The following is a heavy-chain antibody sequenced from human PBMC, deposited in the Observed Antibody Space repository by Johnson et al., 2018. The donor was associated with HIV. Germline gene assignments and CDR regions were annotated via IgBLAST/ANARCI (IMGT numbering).Heavy chain of an antibody. Sequence: QMHLVESGGGVVQPGGSLRLSCAASGFTFSSYGMHWVRQAPGKGLEWVAFIRYDGSNKYYADSVKGRFTISRDNSKNTLYLQMNSLRAEDTAVYYCAKGASITMIVAVVRAFDIWCQGTMVTVSS. D-gene: IGHD3-22*01. CDR1: GFTFSSYG. CDR3: AKGASITMIVAVVRAFDI. J-gene: IGHJ3*02. V-gene: IGHV3-30*02. CDR2: IRYDGSNK.